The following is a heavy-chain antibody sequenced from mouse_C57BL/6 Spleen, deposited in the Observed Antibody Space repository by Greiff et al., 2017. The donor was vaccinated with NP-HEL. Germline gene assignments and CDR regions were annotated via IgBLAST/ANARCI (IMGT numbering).Heavy chain of an antibody. Sequence: QVQLQQSGPGLVQPSQSLSITCTVSGFSLTSYGVHWVRQSPGKGLEWLGVIWRGGSTDYNAAFMSRLSITKDNSKSQVFFKMNSLQADDTAIYYCAKKFLNYDYDGGAMDYWGQGTSVTVSS. CDR2: IWRGGST. V-gene: IGHV2-5*01. CDR3: AKKFLNYDYDGGAMDY. D-gene: IGHD2-4*01. CDR1: GFSLTSYG. J-gene: IGHJ4*01.